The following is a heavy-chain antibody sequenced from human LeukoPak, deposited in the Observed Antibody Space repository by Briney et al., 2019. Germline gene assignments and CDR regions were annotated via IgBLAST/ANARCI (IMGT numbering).Heavy chain of an antibody. CDR1: GGSISSYY. CDR2: IYYSGST. D-gene: IGHD4-11*01. Sequence: SETLSLTCTVSGGSISSYYWSWIRQPPGKGLEWIGYIYYSGSTNYNPSLKSRVTISVDTSKNQFSLKLSSVTAADTAVYYCAADKGREYSNAWGQGTLVTVSS. CDR3: AADKGREYSNA. V-gene: IGHV4-59*01. J-gene: IGHJ5*02.